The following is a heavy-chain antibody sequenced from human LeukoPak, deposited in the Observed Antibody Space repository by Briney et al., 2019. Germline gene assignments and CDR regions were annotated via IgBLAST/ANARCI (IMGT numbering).Heavy chain of an antibody. D-gene: IGHD3-22*01. CDR3: VSPSYYDSSGYYYDRDY. CDR2: IYYSGST. CDR1: GGSISSYY. Sequence: PSETLSLTCTVSGGSISSYYWSWIRQPPGKGLEWIGYIYYSGSTNYNPSLKSRVTISVDTSKNQFSLKLSSVTAADTAVYYCVSPSYYDSSGYYYDRDYWGQGTLVTVSS. V-gene: IGHV4-59*01. J-gene: IGHJ4*02.